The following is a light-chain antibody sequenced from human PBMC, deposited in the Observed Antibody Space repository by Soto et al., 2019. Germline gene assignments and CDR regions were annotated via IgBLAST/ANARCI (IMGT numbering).Light chain of an antibody. V-gene: IGKV1-39*01. J-gene: IGKJ2*01. CDR1: QSITGY. CDR3: QQSLGIPYT. Sequence: DIQMTQSPSSLSASVGDRVTITCRASQSITGYLNWYQQKPGKAPKRLIYAASSLQSGVPSRCSGSGSGTDFTLTISSLQRDDFATYFCQQSLGIPYTFGQGTRLETK. CDR2: AAS.